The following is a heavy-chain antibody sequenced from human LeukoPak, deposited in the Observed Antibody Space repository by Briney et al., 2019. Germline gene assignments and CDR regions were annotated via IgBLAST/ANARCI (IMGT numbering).Heavy chain of an antibody. CDR1: GFTFSSYG. CDR3: AKDPGATGYYFDY. CDR2: TSYDGSNK. D-gene: IGHD1-26*01. J-gene: IGHJ4*02. V-gene: IGHV3-30*18. Sequence: GGSLRLSCAASGFTFSSYGMHWVRQAPGKGREWVAVTSYDGSNKYYADTVKGRFTISRDNSKNTLYLQMNSLRAEDTAVYYCAKDPGATGYYFDYWGQGTLVTVSS.